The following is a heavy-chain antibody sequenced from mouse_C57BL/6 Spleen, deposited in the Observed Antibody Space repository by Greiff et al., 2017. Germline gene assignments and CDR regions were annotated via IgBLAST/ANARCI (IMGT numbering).Heavy chain of an antibody. CDR1: GYTFTSYW. Sequence: QVHVKQPGAELVKPGASVKLSCKASGYTFTSYWMHWVKQRPGRGLEWIGRIDPNSGGTKYTEKFKSKATLTVDKPSSTAYMQLSSLTSEDSAVYYGARDYYGSSYEGVYYYAMDYWGQGTSVTVSS. CDR3: ARDYYGSSYEGVYYYAMDY. V-gene: IGHV1-72*01. CDR2: IDPNSGGT. J-gene: IGHJ4*01. D-gene: IGHD1-1*01.